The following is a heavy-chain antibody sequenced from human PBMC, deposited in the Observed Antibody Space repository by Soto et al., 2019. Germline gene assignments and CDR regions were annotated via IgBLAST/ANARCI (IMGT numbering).Heavy chain of an antibody. CDR2: IWYDGSNK. J-gene: IGHJ4*02. Sequence: QVQLVESGGGVVQPGRSLRLSCAASGFTVSSYGMHWVRQAPGKGLEWVAVIWYDGSNKYYADSVKGRFTISRDNSKNTLYLQMNSLRAEDTAVYYCARDGGVGQWLDHFDYWGQGTLVTVSS. D-gene: IGHD2-8*02. CDR1: GFTVSSYG. V-gene: IGHV3-33*01. CDR3: ARDGGVGQWLDHFDY.